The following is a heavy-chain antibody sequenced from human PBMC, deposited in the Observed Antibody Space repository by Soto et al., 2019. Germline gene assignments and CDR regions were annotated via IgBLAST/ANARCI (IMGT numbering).Heavy chain of an antibody. V-gene: IGHV3-9*01. CDR2: INWNSGSI. CDR3: AKEGTRGYSYGYFEY. D-gene: IGHD5-18*01. CDR1: GFTFDDYG. J-gene: IGHJ4*02. Sequence: EVQLVESGGGLVQPGRSLRLSCAASGFTFDDYGMHWVRQAPGKGLEYVSGINWNSGSIVYAASVKGRFTISRDNAKNSLYLQMNSLRADDTALYYCAKEGTRGYSYGYFEYWGQGILVTVSS.